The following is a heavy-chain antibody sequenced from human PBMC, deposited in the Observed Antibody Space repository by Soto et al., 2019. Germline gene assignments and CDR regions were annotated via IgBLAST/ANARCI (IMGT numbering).Heavy chain of an antibody. J-gene: IGHJ4*02. V-gene: IGHV3-53*01. CDR1: GFTFSSYA. D-gene: IGHD6-19*01. Sequence: PGGSLRLSCAASGFTFSSYAMSWVRQAPGKGLEWVSVIYSGGSTYYADSVKGRFTISRDNSKNTLYLQMNSLRAEDTAVYYCARDAPPGYSSGWYPFDYWGQGTLVTVSS. CDR3: ARDAPPGYSSGWYPFDY. CDR2: IYSGGST.